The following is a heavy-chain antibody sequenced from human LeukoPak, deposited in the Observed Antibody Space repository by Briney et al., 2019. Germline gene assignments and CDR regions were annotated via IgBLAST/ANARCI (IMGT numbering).Heavy chain of an antibody. J-gene: IGHJ4*02. Sequence: SETLSLTCTVSSGSISSYYWSWIRQSAGKGLEWIGRIYASGNTNYNPPLKSRVTMSVDTSKKQFSLELSSVTAADTAVYFCARGDGRYETNYFDSWGQGTLVIVSS. D-gene: IGHD5-12*01. CDR1: SGSISSYY. CDR2: IYASGNT. V-gene: IGHV4-4*07. CDR3: ARGDGRYETNYFDS.